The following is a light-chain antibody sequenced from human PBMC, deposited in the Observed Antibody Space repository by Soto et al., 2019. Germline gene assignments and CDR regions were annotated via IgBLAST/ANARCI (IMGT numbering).Light chain of an antibody. CDR3: QQYYSPPWT. J-gene: IGKJ1*01. CDR1: QTVLDSFNNKDY. CDR2: WAS. V-gene: IGKV4-1*01. Sequence: DIVMTQSPDSLAVSLGERATINCKSSQTVLDSFNNKDYLTWYQQKPGQPPKLLIYWASTREFGVPDRFSGSGSGTDFTLTISSLQAEDVAVYYCQQYYSPPWTFGQGTKVEIK.